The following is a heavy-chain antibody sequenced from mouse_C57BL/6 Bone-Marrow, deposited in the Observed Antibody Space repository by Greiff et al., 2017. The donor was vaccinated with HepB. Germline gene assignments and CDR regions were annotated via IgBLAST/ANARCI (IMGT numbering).Heavy chain of an antibody. Sequence: QVQLQQPGTELVKPGASVKLSCKASGYTFTSYWMHWVKQRPGQGLEWIGNSNPSNGGTNYNEKFKSKATLTVDKSSSTAYMQLSSLTSEDSAVYYCARSTRMGIYYGYDTLYFDVWGTGTTVTVSS. CDR3: ARSTRMGIYYGYDTLYFDV. J-gene: IGHJ1*03. V-gene: IGHV1-53*01. CDR2: SNPSNGGT. D-gene: IGHD2-2*01. CDR1: GYTFTSYW.